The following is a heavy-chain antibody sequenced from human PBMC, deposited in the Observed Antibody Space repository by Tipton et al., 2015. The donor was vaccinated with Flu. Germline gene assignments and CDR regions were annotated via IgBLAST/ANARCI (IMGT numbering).Heavy chain of an antibody. D-gene: IGHD4-11*01. V-gene: IGHV4-4*07. CDR3: ARRDYSNYVSEPKNWFDT. J-gene: IGHJ5*02. CDR1: GGSITTYH. Sequence: GLVKPSETLSLICRVSGGSITTYHWSWIRQSAGKGLEWIGRISPSGSTKFNSSLKSRVTMSVDASKNQFSLKVFSVTAADTAVYYCARRDYSNYVSEPKNWFDTWGQGTLVTVSS. CDR2: ISPSGST.